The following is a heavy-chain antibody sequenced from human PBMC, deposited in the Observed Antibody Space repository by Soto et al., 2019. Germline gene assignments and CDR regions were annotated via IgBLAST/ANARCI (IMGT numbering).Heavy chain of an antibody. Sequence: QVQLVQSGAEVKKPGASVKVSCKASGYTFTSYYMHWVRQAPGQGLEWMGIINPSGGSTSYAQKFQGRVTITRDTSTTPVYMELRSLRSEDTAVYYCARAPRRDGYNWRFDYWGQGTLVTVSS. CDR3: ARAPRRDGYNWRFDY. D-gene: IGHD5-12*01. J-gene: IGHJ4*02. V-gene: IGHV1-46*01. CDR1: GYTFTSYY. CDR2: INPSGGST.